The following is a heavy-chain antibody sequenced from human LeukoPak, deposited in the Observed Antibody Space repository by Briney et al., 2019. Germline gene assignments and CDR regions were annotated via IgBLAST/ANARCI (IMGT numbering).Heavy chain of an antibody. CDR1: GGSISSYY. Sequence: SETLSLTCTVSGGSISSYYWSWIRQPPGKGLEWIGYIYYSGSTNYNPSLKSRVTISVDTSKNQFSLKLSSVTAADTAVYYCARGKTGYSSGWVRGYYYYGMDVWGQGTTVTVSS. V-gene: IGHV4-59*12. CDR2: IYYSGST. D-gene: IGHD6-19*01. J-gene: IGHJ6*02. CDR3: ARGKTGYSSGWVRGYYYYGMDV.